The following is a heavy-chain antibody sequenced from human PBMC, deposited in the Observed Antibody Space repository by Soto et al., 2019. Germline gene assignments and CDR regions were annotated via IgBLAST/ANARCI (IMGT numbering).Heavy chain of an antibody. CDR1: GFTFSSYA. J-gene: IGHJ6*02. V-gene: IGHV3-30-3*01. CDR2: ISYDGSNK. Sequence: QVQLVESGGGVVQPGRSLRLSCAASGFTFSSYAMHWVRQAPGKGLEWVAVISYDGSNKYYADSVKGRFTISRDNSKNTLYLQMNSLRAEDTAVYYCARGMGTYSSSSGNGMDVWGQGTTVTVSS. CDR3: ARGMGTYSSSSGNGMDV. D-gene: IGHD6-6*01.